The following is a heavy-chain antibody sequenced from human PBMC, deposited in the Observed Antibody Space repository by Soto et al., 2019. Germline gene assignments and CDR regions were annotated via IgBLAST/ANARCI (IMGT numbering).Heavy chain of an antibody. D-gene: IGHD3-22*01. CDR3: ARERDSSGYILGY. V-gene: IGHV3-53*01. Sequence: EVQLVESGGGLIQPGESLRLSCVVSGFSVSSKYMTWVRQAPGKGLEWVSVIYSDSRTYYADSVRGRFTISRDNSKNTLYLQMNSLRADDTAVYYCARERDSSGYILGYWGQGTLVTVSS. CDR1: GFSVSSKY. CDR2: IYSDSRT. J-gene: IGHJ4*02.